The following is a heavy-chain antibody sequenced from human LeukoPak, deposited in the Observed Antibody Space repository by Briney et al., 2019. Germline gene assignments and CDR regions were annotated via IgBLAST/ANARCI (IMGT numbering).Heavy chain of an antibody. CDR2: INPNSGGT. CDR3: ARAAYYYGSGSYSVYNWFDP. D-gene: IGHD3-10*01. CDR1: GYTFTGYY. Sequence: ASVKVSCKASGYTFTGYYMHWVRQAPGQGLEWMGWINPNSGGTNYAQKFQGRVTMTRDTSISTAYMELSRLRSDDTAVYYCARAAYYYGSGSYSVYNWFDPWGQGTLVTVSS. V-gene: IGHV1-2*02. J-gene: IGHJ5*02.